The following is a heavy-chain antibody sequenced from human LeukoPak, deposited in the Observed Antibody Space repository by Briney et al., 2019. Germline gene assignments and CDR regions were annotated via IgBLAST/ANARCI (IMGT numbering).Heavy chain of an antibody. D-gene: IGHD3-10*01. CDR2: ISSTGGTT. V-gene: IGHV3-11*04. J-gene: IGHJ1*01. Sequence: GGSLRLSCAASGFRFSDYYMNWIRQAPGEGLKWVSYISSTGGTTFYADSVKGRFTISRDNAKNSLYLQMNSLRAEDTAVYYCARGPFGGFPPRGSHNGAQGALFTVS. CDR1: GFRFSDYY. CDR3: ARGPFGGFPPRGSHN.